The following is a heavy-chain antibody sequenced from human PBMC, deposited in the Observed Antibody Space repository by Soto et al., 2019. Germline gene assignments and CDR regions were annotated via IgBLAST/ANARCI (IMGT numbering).Heavy chain of an antibody. CDR2: ISGDGNHK. V-gene: IGHV3-30*03. CDR1: GFTFNTYG. D-gene: IGHD6-19*01. Sequence: GGSLRLSCAASGFTFNTYGMHWVRGAPGKGLEWVAVISGDGNHKFYADSVKGRFTISRDNSKNTLFLEMNSLRVEDTAVYYCAHYSSGRAFDIWGQGTMVTVSS. CDR3: AHYSSGRAFDI. J-gene: IGHJ3*02.